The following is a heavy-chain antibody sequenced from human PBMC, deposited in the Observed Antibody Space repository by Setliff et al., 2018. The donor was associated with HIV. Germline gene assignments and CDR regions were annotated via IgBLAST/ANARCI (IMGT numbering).Heavy chain of an antibody. CDR2: ISYDSRFI. D-gene: IGHD3-22*01. V-gene: IGHV3-21*01. Sequence: GVLRLSCAASGFTFSNYNMNWVRQAPGKGLEWVSSISYDSRFIYHADSMKGRFTISRDNAKKLVYLQMNSLRAEDTAIYYCARDRASSGYYIQCPDYWGQGTLVTAPQ. CDR1: GFTFSNYN. CDR3: ARDRASSGYYIQCPDY. J-gene: IGHJ4*02.